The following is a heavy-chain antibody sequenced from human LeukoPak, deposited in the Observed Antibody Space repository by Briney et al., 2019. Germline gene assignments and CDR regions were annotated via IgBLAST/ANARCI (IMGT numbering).Heavy chain of an antibody. CDR1: GFTFGSYA. CDR3: AKGLVTWDY. V-gene: IGHV3-23*01. CDR2: LSGSDGST. J-gene: IGHJ4*02. D-gene: IGHD3-16*02. Sequence: GGSLRLSCAASGFTFGSYAMSWVRQAPGKGLEWVSGLSGSDGSTYYADSVKGRFTISRDNSKNTLFLQMNNLRAEDTAVYYCAKGLVTWDYWGQGTLVTVSS.